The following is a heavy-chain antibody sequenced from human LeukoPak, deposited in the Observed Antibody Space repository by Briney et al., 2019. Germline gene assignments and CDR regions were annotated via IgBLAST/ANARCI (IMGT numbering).Heavy chain of an antibody. CDR2: ISWNSGSI. CDR1: GFTFDNYA. Sequence: GGSLRLSCAASGFTFDNYAMHWVRQAPGKGLEWVSGISWNSGSIGYAESVKGRCTISRDHAKNSLYLQMNSLRAEDMALYYCAKGLGSRIWFSFDYWGQGTLVTVSS. D-gene: IGHD6-13*01. V-gene: IGHV3-9*03. CDR3: AKGLGSRIWFSFDY. J-gene: IGHJ4*02.